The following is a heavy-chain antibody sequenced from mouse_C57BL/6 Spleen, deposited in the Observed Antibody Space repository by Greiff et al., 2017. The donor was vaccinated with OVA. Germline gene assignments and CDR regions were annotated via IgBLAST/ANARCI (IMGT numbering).Heavy chain of an antibody. CDR3: ARHDLYYYGSSYEGYFDV. CDR1: GYTFTEYP. D-gene: IGHD1-1*01. Sequence: QVQLQQSGAELVKPGASVKLSCKASGYTFTEYPIHWVKQRSGQGLEWIGWFYPGSGSIKYNEKFKDKATLTADKSSSTVYMELSRLTSEDSAVYFCARHDLYYYGSSYEGYFDVWGTGTTVTVSS. J-gene: IGHJ1*03. CDR2: FYPGSGSI. V-gene: IGHV1-62-2*01.